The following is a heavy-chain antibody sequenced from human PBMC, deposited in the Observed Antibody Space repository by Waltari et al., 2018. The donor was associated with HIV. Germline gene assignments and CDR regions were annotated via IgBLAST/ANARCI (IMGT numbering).Heavy chain of an antibody. CDR3: ARGGCVNGVCYRGLFDS. V-gene: IGHV4-59*01. Sequence: QVQLQESGPGLVKPSGTLSLTCTVSGGSISNYWWSLIRQPPGEGLEWVGCVAYSGSTDYNPSLKSRVTISVDTSKNQFSLKLSSVTAADTAVYYCARGGCVNGVCYRGLFDSWGQGTLVTVSS. D-gene: IGHD2-8*01. CDR2: VAYSGST. CDR1: GGSISNYW. J-gene: IGHJ4*02.